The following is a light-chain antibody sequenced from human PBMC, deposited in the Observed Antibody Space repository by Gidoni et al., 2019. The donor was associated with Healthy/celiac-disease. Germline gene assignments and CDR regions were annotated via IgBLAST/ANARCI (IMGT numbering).Light chain of an antibody. J-gene: IGLJ3*02. V-gene: IGLV2-23*02. Sequence: QSALTQPASVSGSPGQSNTISRTGTSSDVGSYNLVSWYQQQPGKAPKLMIYEVSKRPSGVANRFSGSKSGNTASLTISGLQAEDEADYYCCSYAGSSTSVFGGGTKLTVL. CDR2: EVS. CDR3: CSYAGSSTSV. CDR1: SSDVGSYNL.